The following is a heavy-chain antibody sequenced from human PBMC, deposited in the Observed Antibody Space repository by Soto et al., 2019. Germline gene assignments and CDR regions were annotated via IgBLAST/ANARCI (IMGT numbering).Heavy chain of an antibody. Sequence: PGGSLRLSCAASGFTFSSYSMNWVRQAPGKGLEWVSYISSSSSTIYYADSVKGRFTISRDNAKNSLYLQMNSLRAEDTAVYYCARDSDGSGSYYYYHYYMDVWGKGTTVTVSS. D-gene: IGHD3-10*01. CDR1: GFTFSSYS. V-gene: IGHV3-48*01. CDR2: ISSSSSTI. J-gene: IGHJ6*03. CDR3: ARDSDGSGSYYYYHYYMDV.